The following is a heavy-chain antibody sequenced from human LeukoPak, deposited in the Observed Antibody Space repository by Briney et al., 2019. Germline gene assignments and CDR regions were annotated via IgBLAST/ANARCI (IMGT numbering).Heavy chain of an antibody. V-gene: IGHV4-31*03. Sequence: PSETLSLTCTVSGGSISSGGYCWSWIRQHPGKGLEWIGYIYYSGSTYHNPSLKSRVTISVDTSKNQFSLKLSSVTAADTAVYYCARDSLRAGGIDYWGQGTLVTVSS. CDR1: GGSISSGGYC. CDR2: IYYSGST. D-gene: IGHD3-16*01. J-gene: IGHJ4*02. CDR3: ARDSLRAGGIDY.